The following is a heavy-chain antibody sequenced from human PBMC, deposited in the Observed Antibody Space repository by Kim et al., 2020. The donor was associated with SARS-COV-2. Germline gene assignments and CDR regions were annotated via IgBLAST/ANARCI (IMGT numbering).Heavy chain of an antibody. V-gene: IGHV4-31*03. Sequence: SETLSLTCTVSGGSISSGGYYWSWIRQHPGKGLEWIGYIYYSGSTYYNPSLKSRVTISVDTSKNQFSLKLSSVTAADTAVYYCARDSPSFYGGYYYGMDVWGQGTTVTVSS. J-gene: IGHJ6*02. D-gene: IGHD2-15*01. CDR1: GGSISSGGYY. CDR3: ARDSPSFYGGYYYGMDV. CDR2: IYYSGST.